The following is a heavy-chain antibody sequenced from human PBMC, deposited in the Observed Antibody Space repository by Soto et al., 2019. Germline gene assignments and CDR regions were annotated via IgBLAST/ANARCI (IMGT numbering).Heavy chain of an antibody. CDR2: TSHTGTT. V-gene: IGHV4-59*01. Sequence: QVQLQESGPGLVTPSETLSLTCTVSGVSLSSDYWTWIRQSPGKGLEWMAYTSHTGTTDYTPSLKTVVAISLATSRTLFSPQLRTVTAADTAVYYCSRGSRWMAAFDIWGEGAKVTAS. D-gene: IGHD6-13*01. J-gene: IGHJ3*02. CDR3: SRGSRWMAAFDI. CDR1: GVSLSSDY.